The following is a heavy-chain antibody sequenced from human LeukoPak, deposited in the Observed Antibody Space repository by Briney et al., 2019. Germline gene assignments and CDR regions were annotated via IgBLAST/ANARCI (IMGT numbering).Heavy chain of an antibody. CDR2: ISAYNGNT. CDR3: ARDNRNVVVPAATYNWFDP. CDR1: GYTFTSYG. V-gene: IGHV1-18*01. D-gene: IGHD2-2*01. J-gene: IGHJ5*02. Sequence: GASVKVSCKASGYTFTSYGISWVRQAPGQGLEWMGWISAYNGNTNYAQKLQGRVTMTTDTSTSTAYMELRSLRSDDTAVYYCARDNRNVVVPAATYNWFDPWGQGTLVTVSS.